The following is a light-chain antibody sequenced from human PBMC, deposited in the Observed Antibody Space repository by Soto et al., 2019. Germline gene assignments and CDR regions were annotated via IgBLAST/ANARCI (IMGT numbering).Light chain of an antibody. CDR2: AAS. V-gene: IGKV1-39*01. J-gene: IGKJ1*01. CDR1: QSIDRY. CDR3: QQTYIAPRA. Sequence: DIQLTQSPSSLSASVGGRVTITCRASQSIDRYIHWYQQKPGKAPKLLIYAASSLASGVPSRFSGGGSGTDFTLAISNLQPEDFATYYCQQTYIAPRAFGQGTKVDIK.